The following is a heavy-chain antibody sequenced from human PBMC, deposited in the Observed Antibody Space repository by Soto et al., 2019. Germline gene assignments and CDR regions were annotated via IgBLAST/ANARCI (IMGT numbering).Heavy chain of an antibody. V-gene: IGHV5-51*01. CDR1: GYSFNNDW. D-gene: IGHD1-26*01. CDR3: ARLRLVAATRSYDY. Sequence: GESLKISCKASGYSFNNDWIAWVRQMPGKGLEWMGIIYPADSDTRYSPSFQGHVTVSADKSISTAYLQWSSLKASDTANYYCARLRLVAATRSYDYCGQGTPVTVYS. CDR2: IYPADSDT. J-gene: IGHJ4*02.